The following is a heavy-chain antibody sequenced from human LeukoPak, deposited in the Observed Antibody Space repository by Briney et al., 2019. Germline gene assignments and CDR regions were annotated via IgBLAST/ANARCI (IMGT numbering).Heavy chain of an antibody. CDR3: TIIPNVILFTHYFEY. CDR2: IIPFLGTT. D-gene: IGHD2-21*01. CDR1: GGVFTTYA. Sequence: SVKVSCKASGGVFTTYAISWVRQAPGQGLEWMGGIIPFLGTTSYAQKFQGRVTITADEPTRTAYMELTYLRSDDTAVYYCTIIPNVILFTHYFEYWGQGTLVTVSS. V-gene: IGHV1-69*13. J-gene: IGHJ4*02.